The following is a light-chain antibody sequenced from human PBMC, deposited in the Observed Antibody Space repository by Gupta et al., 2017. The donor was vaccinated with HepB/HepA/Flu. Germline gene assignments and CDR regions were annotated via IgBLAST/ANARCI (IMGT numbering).Light chain of an antibody. Sequence: EIMMTHSPATLSVSPGGRATLSCRASQSVSSSLAWYQQKPGQAPRLLVYGASTRATGIPARFSGSGSGTEFTLTISSRQSEDFAIYYCQQDDHWPRTFGQGTKVEIK. CDR2: GAS. V-gene: IGKV3-15*01. CDR1: QSVSSS. J-gene: IGKJ1*01. CDR3: QQDDHWPRT.